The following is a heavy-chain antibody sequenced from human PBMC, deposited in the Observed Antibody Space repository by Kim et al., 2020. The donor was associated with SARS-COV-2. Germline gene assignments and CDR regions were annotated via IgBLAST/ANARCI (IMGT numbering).Heavy chain of an antibody. CDR3: ARDPPGRFGVVIILGFHYYGMDV. J-gene: IGHJ6*02. CDR1: GYTFTSYG. Sequence: ASVKVSCKASGYTFTSYGISWVRQAPGQGLEWMGWISAYNGNTNYAQKLQGRVTMTTDTSTSTAYMELRSLRSDDTAVYYCARDPPGRFGVVIILGFHYYGMDVWGQGTTVTVSS. V-gene: IGHV1-18*01. CDR2: ISAYNGNT. D-gene: IGHD3-3*01.